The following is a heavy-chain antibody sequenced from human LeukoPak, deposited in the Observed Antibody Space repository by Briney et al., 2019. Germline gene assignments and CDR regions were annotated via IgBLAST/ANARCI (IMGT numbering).Heavy chain of an antibody. V-gene: IGHV1-69*04. CDR2: IIVIFGIT. CDR3: ARDLPTYCSSPSCSHGMDV. Sequence: SVKVSCKASGGTFNSYAVSWVRQAPGQGLEWMGRIIVIFGITNYAQRFQGRVTISADKSTGTAYMELSSLRSEDTAVYYCARDLPTYCSSPSCSHGMDVWGQGTTVTVSS. CDR1: GGTFNSYA. J-gene: IGHJ6*02. D-gene: IGHD2-2*01.